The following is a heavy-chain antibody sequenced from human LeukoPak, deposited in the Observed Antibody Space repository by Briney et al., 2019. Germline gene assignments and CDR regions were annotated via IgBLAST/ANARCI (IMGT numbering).Heavy chain of an antibody. D-gene: IGHD1-14*01. Sequence: ASVKVSCKASGYTFTGYYMHWVRQAPGQGLEWMAWINPNSDDTIYAQKFQDRVTVTRDTSINTAYMELSRLTSDDTAVYYCARDRSLGFTNSPDFYYFDYWGQGTLVTVSS. CDR3: ARDRSLGFTNSPDFYYFDY. CDR2: INPNSDDT. V-gene: IGHV1-2*02. J-gene: IGHJ4*02. CDR1: GYTFTGYY.